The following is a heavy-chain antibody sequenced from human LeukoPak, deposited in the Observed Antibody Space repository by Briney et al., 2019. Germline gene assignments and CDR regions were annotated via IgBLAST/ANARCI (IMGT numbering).Heavy chain of an antibody. Sequence: PGGSLRLSCAASGFTFGSYSMNWVRQAPGKGLEWVSSISSSSSYIYYADSVKGRFTISRDNAKNSLYLQMNSLRAEDMALYYCAKGAGLGIAAAGDYWGQGTLVTVSS. J-gene: IGHJ4*02. CDR3: AKGAGLGIAAAGDY. D-gene: IGHD6-13*01. CDR1: GFTFGSYS. CDR2: ISSSSSYI. V-gene: IGHV3-21*04.